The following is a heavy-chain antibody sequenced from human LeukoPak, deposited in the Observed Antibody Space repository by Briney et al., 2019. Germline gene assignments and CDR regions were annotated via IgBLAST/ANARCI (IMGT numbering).Heavy chain of an antibody. CDR3: ARDSSSDGSFDP. CDR2: IRYDGSNK. Sequence: PGGSLRLSCAASGFTFSSYGMHWVRQAPGKGLEWVAFIRYDGSNKYYADSVKGRFTISRDNSKNTLYLQMNSLRAADTAVYYCARDSSSDGSFDPWGQGTLVTVSS. CDR1: GFTFSSYG. J-gene: IGHJ5*02. D-gene: IGHD2-15*01. V-gene: IGHV3-30*02.